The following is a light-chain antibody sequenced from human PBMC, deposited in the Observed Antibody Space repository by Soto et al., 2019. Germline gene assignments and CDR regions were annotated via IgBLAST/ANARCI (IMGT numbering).Light chain of an antibody. CDR1: SSNIGAGYE. V-gene: IGLV1-40*01. J-gene: IGLJ3*02. CDR2: GNT. CDR3: QSYDTSLLRV. Sequence: QPVLTQPPSVSGAPGQRVTISCTGSSSNIGAGYEVHWYQQLPGTAPKLLIYGNTNRPSGVPDRFSGSRSGTSASLTITGLQAEDEADYYCQSYDTSLLRVFGGGTKVTVL.